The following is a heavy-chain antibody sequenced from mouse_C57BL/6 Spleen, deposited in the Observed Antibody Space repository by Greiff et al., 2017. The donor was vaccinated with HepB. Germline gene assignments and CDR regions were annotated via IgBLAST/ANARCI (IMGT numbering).Heavy chain of an antibody. J-gene: IGHJ2*01. Sequence: DVQLQESGAELVKPGASVKLSCTASGFNIKDYYMHWVKQRTEQGLEWIGRIDPEDGETKYAPKFQGKATITADTSSNTAYLQLSSLTSEDTAVYYCALYYGSSYSFDYWGQGTTLTVSS. CDR3: ALYYGSSYSFDY. CDR1: GFNIKDYY. V-gene: IGHV14-2*01. D-gene: IGHD1-1*01. CDR2: IDPEDGET.